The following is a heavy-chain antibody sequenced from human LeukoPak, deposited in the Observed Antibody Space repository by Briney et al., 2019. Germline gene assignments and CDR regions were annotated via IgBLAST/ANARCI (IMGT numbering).Heavy chain of an antibody. CDR3: ARGSWNHFDY. Sequence: SGTLSLTCSVSGDSISSSNWWSWVRQPPGKGLEWIGEISRSGSTNYNPSLRSRVTISVDQSKNHFSLKLSSVTAADTAVYYCARGSWNHFDYWGQGTLVTVFS. CDR2: ISRSGST. J-gene: IGHJ4*02. V-gene: IGHV4-4*02. CDR1: GDSISSSNW. D-gene: IGHD1-1*01.